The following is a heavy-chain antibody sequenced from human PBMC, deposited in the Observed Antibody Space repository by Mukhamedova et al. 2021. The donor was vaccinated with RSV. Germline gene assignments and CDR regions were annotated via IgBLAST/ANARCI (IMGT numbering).Heavy chain of an antibody. D-gene: IGHD1-26*01. CDR3: ASSIVGATTVFDY. J-gene: IGHJ4*02. V-gene: IGHV1-69*01. Sequence: APGQGLEWMGGIIPIFGTANYAQKFQGRVTITADESTSTAYMELSSLRSEDTAVYYCASSIVGATTVFDYWGQ. CDR2: IIPIFGTA.